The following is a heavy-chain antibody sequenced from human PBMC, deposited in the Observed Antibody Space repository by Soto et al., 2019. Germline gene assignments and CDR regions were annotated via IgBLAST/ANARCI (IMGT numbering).Heavy chain of an antibody. D-gene: IGHD6-6*01. CDR2: ISSSSSYI. CDR3: ARDFTFIIAARPGQADY. V-gene: IGHV3-21*01. J-gene: IGHJ4*02. CDR1: GFTFSSYS. Sequence: GGSLRLSCAASGFTFSSYSMNWVRQAPGKGLEWVSSISSSSSYIYYADSVKGRFTISRDNAKNSLYLQMNSLRAEDTAVYYCARDFTFIIAARPGQADYWGQGTLVTVSS.